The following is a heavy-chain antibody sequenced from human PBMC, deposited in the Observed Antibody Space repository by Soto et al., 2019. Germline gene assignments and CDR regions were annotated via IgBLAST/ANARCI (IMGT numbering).Heavy chain of an antibody. Sequence: PSETLSLTCAVYGGSFSGFYWSWIRQSPGKGLEWIGEIYHRGNTNYNPSPKTRVSISVDTSKNQFSLNLTSVTAADTAVYYCARAHSMKVITLTWGAMDFWGQVTTVTVPS. CDR3: ARAHSMKVITLTWGAMDF. J-gene: IGHJ6*02. CDR1: GGSFSGFY. V-gene: IGHV4-34*01. CDR2: IYHRGNT. D-gene: IGHD3-22*01.